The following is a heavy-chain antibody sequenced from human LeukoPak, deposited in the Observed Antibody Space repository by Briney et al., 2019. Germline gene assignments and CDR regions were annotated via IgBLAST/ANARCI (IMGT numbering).Heavy chain of an antibody. CDR3: ARTDPAGIVGATNGYFDY. V-gene: IGHV3-48*04. Sequence: GGSLRLSCAASGFTFSSYSMNWVRQAPGKGLEWVSYISSSSSTIYYADSVKGRFTISRDNAKNSLYLQMNSLRAEDTVVYYCARTDPAGIVGATNGYFDYWGQETLVTVSS. D-gene: IGHD1-26*01. J-gene: IGHJ4*02. CDR1: GFTFSSYS. CDR2: ISSSSSTI.